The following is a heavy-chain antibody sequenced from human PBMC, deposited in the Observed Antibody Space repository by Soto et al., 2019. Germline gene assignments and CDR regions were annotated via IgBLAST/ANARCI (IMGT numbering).Heavy chain of an antibody. V-gene: IGHV3-30*18. Sequence: PGGSLRLSCAASGFTFSSYGMHWVRQAPGKGLEWVAVISYDGSNKYYADPVKGRFTISRDNSKNTLYLQMNSLRAEDTAVYYCAKGPVGGGADYYYYYGMDVWGQGTTVTVSS. J-gene: IGHJ6*02. CDR1: GFTFSSYG. D-gene: IGHD2-21*01. CDR2: ISYDGSNK. CDR3: AKGPVGGGADYYYYYGMDV.